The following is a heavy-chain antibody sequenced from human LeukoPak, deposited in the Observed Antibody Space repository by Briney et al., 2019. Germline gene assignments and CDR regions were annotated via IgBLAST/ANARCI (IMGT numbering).Heavy chain of an antibody. CDR2: ISWNGGST. V-gene: IGHV3-43*01. CDR3: AKDMWGGYSSSWHYFDY. CDR1: GFTFDDYT. J-gene: IGHJ4*02. D-gene: IGHD6-13*01. Sequence: GGSLRLSCAVSGFTFDDYTMHWVRQAPGKGLEWVSLISWNGGSTYYADSVKGRFTISRDNTKNSLYLQMNSLRAEDTALYYCAKDMWGGYSSSWHYFDYWGQGTLVTVSS.